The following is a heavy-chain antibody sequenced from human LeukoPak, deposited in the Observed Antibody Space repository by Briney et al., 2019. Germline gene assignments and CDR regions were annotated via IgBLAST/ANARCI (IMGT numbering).Heavy chain of an antibody. D-gene: IGHD2-8*01. CDR3: AKDTSIGRYCTNGVCSPFDY. CDR1: GFTFSSYA. V-gene: IGHV3-23*01. CDR2: ISDTGATT. Sequence: HPGGSLRLSGAGSGFTFSSYAMSWVRQAPGKGLEWVSAISDTGATTYDADSVKGRFTISRDNSRSTLYLQMNSLRAEDTALYYCAKDTSIGRYCTNGVCSPFDYWGQGTLVTVSS. J-gene: IGHJ4*02.